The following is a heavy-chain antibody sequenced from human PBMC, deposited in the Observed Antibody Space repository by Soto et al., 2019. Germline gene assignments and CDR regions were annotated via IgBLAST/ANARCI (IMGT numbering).Heavy chain of an antibody. CDR3: ARDQRQTGTSYYYFDY. Sequence: SETLSLTCIVSGGSISSYYWSWIRQPAGRGLEWIGRIYSSGSTNYDPSLKSRVTMSVDTSRNQFSLKLSSVTAADTAVYYCARDQRQTGTSYYYFDYWGQGIMVTVYS. J-gene: IGHJ4*02. CDR2: IYSSGST. V-gene: IGHV4-4*07. D-gene: IGHD1-7*01. CDR1: GGSISSYY.